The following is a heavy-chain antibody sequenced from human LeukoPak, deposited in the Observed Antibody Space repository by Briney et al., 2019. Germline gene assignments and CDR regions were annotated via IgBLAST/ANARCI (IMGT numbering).Heavy chain of an antibody. D-gene: IGHD6-19*01. CDR2: IKQDGSEK. J-gene: IGHJ4*02. CDR3: ARDDQWLAYYFDY. CDR1: GFTFGSYW. V-gene: IGHV3-7*03. Sequence: GGSLRLSCAASGFTFGSYWMSWVRQAPGKGLEWVANIKQDGSEKYYVDSVKGRFTISRDNAENSLSLQMNSLRAEDTAVYYCARDDQWLAYYFDYWGQGTLVTVSS.